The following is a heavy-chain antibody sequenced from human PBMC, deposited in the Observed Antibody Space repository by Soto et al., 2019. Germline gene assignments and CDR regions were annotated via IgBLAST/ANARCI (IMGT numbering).Heavy chain of an antibody. CDR3: ARRRITMIVVVFEAFEI. D-gene: IGHD3-22*01. V-gene: IGHV4-4*02. J-gene: IGHJ3*02. CDR2: IYHSGST. Sequence: QVQLQESGPGLVKPSGTLSLTCAVSGGSISSSYWWSWVRQPPGKGLEWIGEIYHSGSTNYNPSLKRRVTISVDQSKDQFALKLSSVTAADTAVYYCARRRITMIVVVFEAFEIWGQGTMVTVSS. CDR1: GGSISSSYW.